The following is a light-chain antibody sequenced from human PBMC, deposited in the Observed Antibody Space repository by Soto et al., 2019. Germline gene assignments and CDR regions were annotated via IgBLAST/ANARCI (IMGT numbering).Light chain of an antibody. J-gene: IGKJ1*01. CDR3: QQYNNWPPWT. CDR2: GAS. CDR1: QSVSSD. V-gene: IGKV3-15*01. Sequence: EIVMTQSPATLSVSAGERATLSCRSSQSVSSDLAWYQQKPGQAPRLLIYGASTRATGIPARFSGSGSGTEFTLTISSRQSEDFAGYYCQQYNNWPPWTFGQGTKVDIK.